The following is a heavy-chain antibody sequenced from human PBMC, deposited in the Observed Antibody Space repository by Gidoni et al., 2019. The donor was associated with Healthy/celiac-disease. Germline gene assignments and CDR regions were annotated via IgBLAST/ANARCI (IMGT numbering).Heavy chain of an antibody. D-gene: IGHD3-22*01. Sequence: EVQLVESGGGLVQPGRSLSLSCSASGFHFDDYAMHWVRQAPGKGLELVSGISWNSGSIGYADSVKGRFTISRDNAKNSLYLQMNSLRAEDTALYYCAKDYDSSGYYFDYWGQGTLVTVSS. CDR2: ISWNSGSI. V-gene: IGHV3-9*01. CDR3: AKDYDSSGYYFDY. CDR1: GFHFDDYA. J-gene: IGHJ4*02.